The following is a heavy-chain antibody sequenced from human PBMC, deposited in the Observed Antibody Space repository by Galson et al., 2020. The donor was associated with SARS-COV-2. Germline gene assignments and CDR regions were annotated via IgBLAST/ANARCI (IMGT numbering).Heavy chain of an antibody. V-gene: IGHV4-39*01. CDR3: AGNIVVVPAASYYYYGMDV. CDR1: GGSISSSSYY. Sequence: SETLSLTCTVSGGSISSSSYYWGWIRQPPGKGLEWIGSIYYSGSTYYNPSLKSRVTISVDTSKNQFSLKLSSVTAADTAVYYCAGNIVVVPAASYYYYGMDVWGQGT. J-gene: IGHJ6*02. CDR2: IYYSGST. D-gene: IGHD2-2*01.